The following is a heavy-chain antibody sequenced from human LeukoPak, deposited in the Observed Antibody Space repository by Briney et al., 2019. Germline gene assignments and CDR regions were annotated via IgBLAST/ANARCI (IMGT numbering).Heavy chain of an antibody. J-gene: IGHJ4*02. CDR3: ARALNYGSGAIDY. D-gene: IGHD3-10*01. V-gene: IGHV3-30*14. CDR2: ISYDGSNK. CDR1: GFTFSSYA. Sequence: GGSLRLSCAASGFTFSSYAMHWVRQAPGKGLEWVAVISYDGSNKYYADSVKGRFTISRDNSKNTLYLQMNSLRAEDTAMYYCARALNYGSGAIDYWGQGTLVTVSS.